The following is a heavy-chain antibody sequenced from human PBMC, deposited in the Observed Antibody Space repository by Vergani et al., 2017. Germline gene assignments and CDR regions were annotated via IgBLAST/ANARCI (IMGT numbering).Heavy chain of an antibody. CDR2: ISSLSKII. Sequence: EVQLVESGGGLVKPGGSLRLSCAASGFTFSAYGMNWVRQAPGKGLEWISYISSLSKIIYYADTVKGRFTISRDNARGSLSLQMRSLRADDTAVYYCAKDGRENSDYGYFDYWGQGTLVTVSS. CDR3: AKDGRENSDYGYFDY. D-gene: IGHD4-17*01. V-gene: IGHV3-48*01. J-gene: IGHJ4*02. CDR1: GFTFSAYG.